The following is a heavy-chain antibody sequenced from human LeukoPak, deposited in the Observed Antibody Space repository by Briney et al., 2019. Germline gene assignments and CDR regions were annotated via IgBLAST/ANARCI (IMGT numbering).Heavy chain of an antibody. CDR1: GFTFSSYG. CDR3: ARSLNGDPPDFDY. D-gene: IGHD4-17*01. Sequence: GGSLRLSCAASGFTFSSYGMHWVRQAPGKGLEWVAVIWYDGSNKYYADSVKGRFTISRDNSKNTLYLQMNSLRVEDTAVYYCARSLNGDPPDFDYWGQGTPVTVSS. CDR2: IWYDGSNK. V-gene: IGHV3-33*01. J-gene: IGHJ4*02.